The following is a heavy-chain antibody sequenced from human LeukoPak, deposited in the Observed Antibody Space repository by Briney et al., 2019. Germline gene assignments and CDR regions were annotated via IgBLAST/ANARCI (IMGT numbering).Heavy chain of an antibody. CDR2: IKQDGSEK. J-gene: IGHJ6*02. CDR1: GFTFSSNW. Sequence: PGGSLRLSCVASGFTFSSNWMNWVRQAPGKGLEWVANIKQDGSEKSYVDSVKGRFSISRDNAKNSLYLQMNSLRGEDTAVYYCASEEVSDGMDVWGQGTTVTVSS. CDR3: ASEEVSDGMDV. V-gene: IGHV3-7*01.